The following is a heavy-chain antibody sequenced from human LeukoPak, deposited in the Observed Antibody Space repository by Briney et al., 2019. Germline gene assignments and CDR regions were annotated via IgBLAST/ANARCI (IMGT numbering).Heavy chain of an antibody. CDR1: GFTFSDYS. V-gene: IGHV3-48*01. CDR2: IGIDSGNT. CDR3: ARDPYKQPFDY. D-gene: IGHD6-13*01. Sequence: GGSLRLSCAASGFTFSDYSMNWVRQAPGKGLEWISYIGIDSGNTNYADSVKGRFTISGDKAKNSLYLQMNSLRVEDTAVYYCARDPYKQPFDYWGQGTLVTVSS. J-gene: IGHJ4*02.